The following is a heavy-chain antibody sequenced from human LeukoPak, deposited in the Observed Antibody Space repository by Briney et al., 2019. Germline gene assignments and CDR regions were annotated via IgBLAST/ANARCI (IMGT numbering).Heavy chain of an antibody. J-gene: IGHJ4*02. Sequence: PGGSLRLSCTASGFTFGDYAMSWFRQAPGKGLEWVGFIRSKAYGGTTEYAASVKGRFTIPRDDSKSIAYLQMNSLKTEDTAVYYCTRDGRGQWGLPAFDHWGQGTLVTVSS. CDR1: GFTFGDYA. V-gene: IGHV3-49*03. CDR2: IRSKAYGGTT. CDR3: TRDGRGQWGLPAFDH. D-gene: IGHD1-26*01.